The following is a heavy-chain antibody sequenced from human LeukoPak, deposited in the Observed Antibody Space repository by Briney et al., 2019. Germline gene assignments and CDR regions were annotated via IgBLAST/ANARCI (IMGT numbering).Heavy chain of an antibody. V-gene: IGHV1-69*13. Sequence: ASVKVSCKASGGTFSSYAISWVRQAPGQGLEWMGGIIPIFGTANYAQKFQGRVTITADESTSTAYMELSSLRSEDTAVYYCARGIAAGNPYCYYYGMDVWGQGTTVTVSS. CDR2: IIPIFGTA. CDR3: ARGIAAGNPYCYYYGMDV. J-gene: IGHJ6*02. D-gene: IGHD6-13*01. CDR1: GGTFSSYA.